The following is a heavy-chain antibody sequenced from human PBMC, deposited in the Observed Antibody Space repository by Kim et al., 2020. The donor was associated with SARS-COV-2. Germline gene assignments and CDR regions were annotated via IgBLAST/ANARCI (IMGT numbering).Heavy chain of an antibody. Sequence: YDGSNKYYADSVKGRFTISRDNSKNTLYLQMNSLRAEDTAVYYCAKGHDYWGQGTLVTVSS. J-gene: IGHJ4*02. CDR3: AKGHDY. CDR2: YDGSNK. V-gene: IGHV3-30*18.